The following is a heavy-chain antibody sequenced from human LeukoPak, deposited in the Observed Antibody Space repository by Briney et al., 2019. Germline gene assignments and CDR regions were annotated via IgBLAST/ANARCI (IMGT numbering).Heavy chain of an antibody. J-gene: IGHJ4*02. CDR2: FDPEDGET. V-gene: IGHV1-24*01. Sequence: GASVKVSCKVSGYTLTELSMHWVRQAPGKGLEWMGGFDPEDGETIYAQKFQGRVTMIEDTSTDTAYMELSSLRSEDTAVYYCATAVRGYSYGQIFDYWGQGTLVTVSS. CDR1: GYTLTELS. CDR3: ATAVRGYSYGQIFDY. D-gene: IGHD5-18*01.